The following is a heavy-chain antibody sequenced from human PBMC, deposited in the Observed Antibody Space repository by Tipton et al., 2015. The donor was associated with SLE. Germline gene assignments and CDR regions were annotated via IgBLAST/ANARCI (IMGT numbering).Heavy chain of an antibody. D-gene: IGHD2-21*02. CDR2: IYYSGTT. CDR1: GGSISSFY. CDR3: ARATTAISPFDY. J-gene: IGHJ4*02. Sequence: TLSLTCTVSGGSISSFYWSWIRQPPGKGLEWIGYIYYSGTTSYNPSLKSRVTISVDTSKNQFSLKLSSVTAADTAVYYCARATTAISPFDYWGQGTLVTVSS. V-gene: IGHV4-59*12.